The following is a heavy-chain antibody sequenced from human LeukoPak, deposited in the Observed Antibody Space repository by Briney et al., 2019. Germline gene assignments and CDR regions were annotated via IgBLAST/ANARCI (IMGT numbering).Heavy chain of an antibody. D-gene: IGHD1-26*01. CDR2: NRAYNGNT. CDR1: GYTFTSYG. CDR3: SRYSGSYLFDC. Sequence: ASVKVSCQASGYTFTSYGISSVRQAPGQGGEWMGWNRAYNGNTNYGQKLQGRVTMTTDTSTSTAYMELRSLRSDDTGVYYCSRYSGSYLFDCWGRGTLVTVSS. J-gene: IGHJ4*02. V-gene: IGHV1-18*04.